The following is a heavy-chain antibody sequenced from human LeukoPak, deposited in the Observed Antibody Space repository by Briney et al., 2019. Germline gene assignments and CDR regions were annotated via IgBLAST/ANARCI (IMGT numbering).Heavy chain of an antibody. CDR1: GGTFSSYA. V-gene: IGHV1-69*06. Sequence: SVKVSCKASGGTFSSYAISWVRQAPGQGLEWMGGIIPIFGTANYAQKFQGRVTITADKSTSTAYMELSSLRSEDTAVYYCARLGSLLTPFDYWGQGTLVTASS. CDR3: ARLGSLLTPFDY. D-gene: IGHD3-16*01. J-gene: IGHJ4*02. CDR2: IIPIFGTA.